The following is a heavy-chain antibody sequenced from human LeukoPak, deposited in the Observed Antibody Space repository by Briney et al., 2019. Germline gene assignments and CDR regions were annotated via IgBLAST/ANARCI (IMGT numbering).Heavy chain of an antibody. CDR2: ISYDGSNK. CDR1: GFTFSSYA. CDR3: ASHDTSGVAGTGYFDY. Sequence: GGSLRLSCAASGFTFSSYAMHWVRQAPGKGLEWVAVISYDGSNKYYADSVKGRFTISRDNSKNTLYLQMNSLRAEDTAVYYCASHDTSGVAGTGYFDYWGQGTLVTVSS. D-gene: IGHD6-19*01. J-gene: IGHJ4*02. V-gene: IGHV3-30-3*01.